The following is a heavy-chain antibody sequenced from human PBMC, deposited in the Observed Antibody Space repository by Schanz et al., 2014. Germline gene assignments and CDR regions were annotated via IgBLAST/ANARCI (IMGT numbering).Heavy chain of an antibody. V-gene: IGHV3-23*04. D-gene: IGHD3-22*01. CDR1: GFTFNNYD. Sequence: EVQLVESGGGLVQPGGSLRLSCAASGFTFNNYDMNWVRLVPGKGLECVSGISGGGGSAYYADSVKGRCTISRDNAKNTLYLQMSSLRAEDTAVYFCAKVWGSDYFYPFDSWGQGTLVTVSS. CDR2: ISGGGGSA. CDR3: AKVWGSDYFYPFDS. J-gene: IGHJ4*02.